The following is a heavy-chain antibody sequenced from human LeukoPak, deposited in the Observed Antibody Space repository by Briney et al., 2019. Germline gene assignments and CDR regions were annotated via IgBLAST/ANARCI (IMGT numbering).Heavy chain of an antibody. V-gene: IGHV4-34*01. J-gene: IGHJ4*02. D-gene: IGHD4-17*01. CDR1: GGSFSGYY. CDR3: ARTTVTQYYFDY. CDR2: INHSGST. Sequence: SETLSLTCAVYGGSFSGYYWSWIRQPPGKGLEWIGEINHSGSTNYNPSPKSRVTISVDTSKNQFSLKLSSVTAADTAVYYCARTTVTQYYFDYWGQGTLVTVSS.